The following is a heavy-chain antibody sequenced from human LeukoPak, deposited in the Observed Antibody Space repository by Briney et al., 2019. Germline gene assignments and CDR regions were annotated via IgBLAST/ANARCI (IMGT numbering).Heavy chain of an antibody. Sequence: PGGSLRLSCAASGFTFDDYAMHWVRQAPGKGLEWVSGISWNSGSIGYADSVKGRFTISRDNAKNSLYLQMNSLRAEDTALYYCAKDIGSGGASTGPTDYWGQGTLVTVSS. CDR2: ISWNSGSI. V-gene: IGHV3-9*01. CDR3: AKDIGSGGASTGPTDY. CDR1: GFTFDDYA. J-gene: IGHJ4*02. D-gene: IGHD3-10*01.